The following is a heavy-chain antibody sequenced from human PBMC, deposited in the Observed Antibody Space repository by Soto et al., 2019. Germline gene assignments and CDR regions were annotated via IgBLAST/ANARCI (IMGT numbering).Heavy chain of an antibody. Sequence: GGSLRLSCAASGFTFSSYGMHWVRQAPGKGLEWVAVIWYDGSNKYYADSVKGRVTMTEDTSTDTAYMELSSLRSEDTAVYYCATVRIQLWLSPFDYWGQGTLVTVSS. V-gene: IGHV3-30*02. CDR2: IWYDGSNK. CDR3: ATVRIQLWLSPFDY. J-gene: IGHJ4*02. D-gene: IGHD5-18*01. CDR1: GFTFSSYG.